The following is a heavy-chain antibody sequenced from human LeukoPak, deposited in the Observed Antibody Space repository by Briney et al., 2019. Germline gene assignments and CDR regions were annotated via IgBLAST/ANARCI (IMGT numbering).Heavy chain of an antibody. Sequence: WTLSAGSFTSSSYSCAWLRQPPWSGLESIGSIYSSGNIYYHPSLKTRVTVSVDTSNYQFSLKLSSVTAADTAVYYCAREAYSRSEGVYYIDYWGHGIRVTVSS. J-gene: IGHJ4*01. V-gene: IGHV4-39*02. D-gene: IGHD6-13*01. CDR1: AGSFTSSSYS. CDR2: IYSSGNI. CDR3: AREAYSRSEGVYYIDY.